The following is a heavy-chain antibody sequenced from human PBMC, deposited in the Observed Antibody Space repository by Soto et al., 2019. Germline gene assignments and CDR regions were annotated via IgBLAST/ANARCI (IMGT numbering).Heavy chain of an antibody. CDR2: IYPSDSDT. J-gene: IGHJ4*02. Sequence: AESLTISCKGSGDNFAGYWIAWVLQMPGKGLELMGIIYPSDSDTRYRPSFQGQVTISADKSISSAYLQWSSLRASDTAMYYCARGGVSTRTFDYWGQGTPVTVSS. D-gene: IGHD3-3*01. V-gene: IGHV5-51*01. CDR1: GDNFAGYW. CDR3: ARGGVSTRTFDY.